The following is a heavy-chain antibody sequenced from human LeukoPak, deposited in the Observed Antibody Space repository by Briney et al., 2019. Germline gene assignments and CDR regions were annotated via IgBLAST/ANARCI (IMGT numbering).Heavy chain of an antibody. V-gene: IGHV4-34*01. CDR2: INQSGST. J-gene: IGHJ2*01. D-gene: IGHD6-19*01. Sequence: SETLSLTCAVYGGSFSGYYWSWIRQPPGKGLEWIGEINQSGSTNYNPPLKSRVTMSIDTSKKQFSLKLSSVTAADTAVYYCAGQFSSGWYFDLWGRGTLVTVSS. CDR1: GGSFSGYY. CDR3: AGQFSSGWYFDL.